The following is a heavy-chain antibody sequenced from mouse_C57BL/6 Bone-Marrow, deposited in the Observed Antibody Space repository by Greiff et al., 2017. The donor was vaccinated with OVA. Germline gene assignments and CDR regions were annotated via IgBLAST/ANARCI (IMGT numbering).Heavy chain of an antibody. V-gene: IGHV5-12*01. CDR1: GFTFSDYY. CDR3: ARHDYDGYYDAMDY. CDR2: ISNGGGST. Sequence: EVKLMESGGGLVQPGGSLKLSCAASGFTFSDYYMYWVRQTPEKRLEWVAYISNGGGSTYYPDTVKGRFTISRDNAKNTLYLQMSRLKSEDTAMYYCARHDYDGYYDAMDYWGQGTSVTVSS. J-gene: IGHJ4*01. D-gene: IGHD2-3*01.